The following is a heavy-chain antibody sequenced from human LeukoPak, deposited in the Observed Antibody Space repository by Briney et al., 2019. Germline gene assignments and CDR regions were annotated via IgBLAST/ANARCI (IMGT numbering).Heavy chain of an antibody. V-gene: IGHV4-34*01. CDR1: GGSLSGYY. D-gene: IGHD6-6*01. J-gene: IGHJ4*02. Sequence: PSETLSLTCGVNGGSLSGYYWSWIRQSPTKELEWIGEINHSGSTNYNPSLQSRVTISVDTSENQFYLNLKSMTAADTAVYYCARRRWSSSSVIGYWGRGTRVTVST. CDR2: INHSGST. CDR3: ARRRWSSSSVIGY.